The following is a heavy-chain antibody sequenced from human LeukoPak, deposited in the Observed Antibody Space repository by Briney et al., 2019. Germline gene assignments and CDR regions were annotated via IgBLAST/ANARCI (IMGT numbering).Heavy chain of an antibody. Sequence: PSETLSLTCAVYGGSFSGYYWSWIRQPPGKGLEWIGEINHSGSTNYNPSLKSRVTISVDTSKNQFSLKLSSVTAADTAVYYCARGLREVYANPYYYYMDVWGKGTTVTVSS. CDR1: GGSFSGYY. D-gene: IGHD2-8*01. J-gene: IGHJ6*03. CDR3: ARGLREVYANPYYYYMDV. CDR2: INHSGST. V-gene: IGHV4-34*01.